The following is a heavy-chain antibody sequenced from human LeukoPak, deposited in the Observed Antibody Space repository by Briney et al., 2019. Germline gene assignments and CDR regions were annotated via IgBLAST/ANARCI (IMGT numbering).Heavy chain of an antibody. CDR1: GFTFSSYA. Sequence: HPGGSLRLSCAASGFTFSSYAMSWVRQAPGKGLEWVSAISGSGGSTYYADSVKGRFTISRDNSKNTLYLQMNSLRAEATAVYYSAQRAVAGAYVDYWGQGTLVTVSS. CDR3: AQRAVAGAYVDY. J-gene: IGHJ4*02. D-gene: IGHD6-19*01. CDR2: ISGSGGST. V-gene: IGHV3-23*01.